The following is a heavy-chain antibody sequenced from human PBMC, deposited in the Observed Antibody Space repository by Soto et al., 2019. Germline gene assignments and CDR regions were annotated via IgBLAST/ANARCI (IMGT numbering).Heavy chain of an antibody. CDR3: AREGQYGDYAKDAFDI. V-gene: IGHV3-33*01. D-gene: IGHD4-17*01. CDR1: GFTFSSYG. CDR2: IWYDGSNK. Sequence: QVQLVESGGGVVQPGRPLRLSCAASGFTFSSYGMHWVRQAPGKGLEWVAVIWYDGSNKYYAYSVKGRFTISRDNSKNKQYLQMNSLRAEDTAVYYCAREGQYGDYAKDAFDIWGQGTMVTVAS. J-gene: IGHJ3*02.